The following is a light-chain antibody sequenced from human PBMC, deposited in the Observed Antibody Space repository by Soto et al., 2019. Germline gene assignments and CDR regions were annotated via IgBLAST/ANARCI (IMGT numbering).Light chain of an antibody. V-gene: IGLV2-14*01. J-gene: IGLJ1*01. Sequence: QSALTQPASVSGSPGQSITISCTGTSSDVVGYNYVSWYQQHPGKAPKLMIYDVSNRPSGVSNRFSGSKSGNTASLTISGLQADDEADYYCSSYTSSSTYVFGTGTKVTVL. CDR1: SSDVVGYNY. CDR3: SSYTSSSTYV. CDR2: DVS.